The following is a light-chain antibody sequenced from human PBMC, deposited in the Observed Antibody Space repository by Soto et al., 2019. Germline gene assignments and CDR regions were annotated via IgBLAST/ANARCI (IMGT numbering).Light chain of an antibody. J-gene: IGKJ4*01. CDR3: QKRSNWPSLT. CDR2: GVS. Sequence: EIVMTQSPATLSVSPGERVSLSCRASQSVGSTFLAWYQQKPGQAPRLLIYGVSTRATGIPDRFSGSWSETDFTLTISRLEPEDSAVYYCQKRSNWPSLTFGGGTKVDIK. V-gene: IGKV3D-20*02. CDR1: QSVGSTF.